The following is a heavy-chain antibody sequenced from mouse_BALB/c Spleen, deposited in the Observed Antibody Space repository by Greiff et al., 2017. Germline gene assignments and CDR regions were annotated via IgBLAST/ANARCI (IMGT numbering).Heavy chain of an antibody. Sequence: EVQLQQSGAELVKPGASVKMSCTASGFTFKDTYMHWVKQRPGQGLEWIGRIDPANGNTKYDPKFQGKATITADTSSNTAYLQLSSLTSEDTAVYCCAVTAVVAKNMDYWGQGTSVTVSS. D-gene: IGHD1-1*01. CDR3: AVTAVVAKNMDY. CDR2: IDPANGNT. CDR1: GFTFKDTY. J-gene: IGHJ4*01. V-gene: IGHV14-3*02.